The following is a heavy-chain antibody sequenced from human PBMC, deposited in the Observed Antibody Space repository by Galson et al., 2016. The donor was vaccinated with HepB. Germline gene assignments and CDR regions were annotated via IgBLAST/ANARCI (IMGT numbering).Heavy chain of an antibody. D-gene: IGHD3-16*01. Sequence: SCAASGFNFDSYDMHWVRQVTGGGLEWVSSMGTAGETFYSDSAVGRFIISRDNAKDSLYLQMDNLTEGDTAVYYCGRDRGSLGGLWFDPRGQGTLVIVSS. J-gene: IGHJ5*02. CDR2: MGTAGET. CDR3: GRDRGSLGGLWFDP. CDR1: GFNFDSYD. V-gene: IGHV3-13*01.